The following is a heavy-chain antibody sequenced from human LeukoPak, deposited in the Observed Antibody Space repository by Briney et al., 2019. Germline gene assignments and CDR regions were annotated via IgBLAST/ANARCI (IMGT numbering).Heavy chain of an antibody. CDR2: IYYSGST. J-gene: IGHJ2*01. D-gene: IGHD3-22*01. Sequence: SETLSLTCAVSGGSISSGGYSWSWIRQPPGKGLEWIGYIYYSGSTNYNPSLKSRVTISVDTSKNQFSLKLSSVTAADTAVYYCARETFDEYYYDSSGYYGYFDLWGRGTLVTVSS. CDR3: ARETFDEYYYDSSGYYGYFDL. CDR1: GGSISSGGYS. V-gene: IGHV4-30-4*07.